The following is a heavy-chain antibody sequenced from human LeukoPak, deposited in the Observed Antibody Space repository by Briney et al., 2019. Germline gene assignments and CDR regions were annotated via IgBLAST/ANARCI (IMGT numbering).Heavy chain of an antibody. Sequence: GGSLRLSCTASGFTFSSTGMHWVRQAPGNGLEWVSYIRYDGNNKYYGDSVKGRLTVSRDNSKNTLYLQMNSLRVEDTAVYYCARTYNPDYWGQGTLVTVSS. CDR1: GFTFSSTG. V-gene: IGHV3-30*02. J-gene: IGHJ4*02. D-gene: IGHD1-14*01. CDR2: IRYDGNNK. CDR3: ARTYNPDY.